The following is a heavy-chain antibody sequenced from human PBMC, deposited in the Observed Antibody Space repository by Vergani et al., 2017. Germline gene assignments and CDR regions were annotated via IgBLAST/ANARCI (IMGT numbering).Heavy chain of an antibody. V-gene: IGHV3-9*03. CDR1: GFTFSTYA. CDR2: ISWNSGSI. Sequence: EVQLLESGGSLKQPGGSVRLSCAASGFTFSTYAMHWVRQAPGKGLEWVSGISWNSGSIGYADSVKGRFTISRDNAKNSLYLQMNSLRAEDMALYYCAKDLGDYYYYGMDVWGQXP. J-gene: IGHJ6*02. CDR3: AKDLGDYYYYGMDV.